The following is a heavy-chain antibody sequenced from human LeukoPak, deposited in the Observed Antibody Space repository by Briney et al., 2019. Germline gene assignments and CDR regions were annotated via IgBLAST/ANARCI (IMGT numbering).Heavy chain of an antibody. V-gene: IGHV3-11*01. J-gene: IGHJ4*02. CDR2: ISSSGSTI. Sequence: GGSLRLSCAASGFTFSDYYMSWIRQAPGKGLEGVSYISSSGSTIYYADSVKGRFTISRDNAKNSLYLQMNSLRAEDTAVYYCARVMDTAMEGTFDYWGQGTLVTVSS. CDR3: ARVMDTAMEGTFDY. D-gene: IGHD5-18*01. CDR1: GFTFSDYY.